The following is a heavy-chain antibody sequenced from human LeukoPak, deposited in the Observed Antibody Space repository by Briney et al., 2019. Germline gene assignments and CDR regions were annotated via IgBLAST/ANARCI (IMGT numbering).Heavy chain of an antibody. J-gene: IGHJ4*02. CDR3: ARRIGSKDYFDF. CDR2: IYSSGST. D-gene: IGHD3-10*01. Sequence: SETLSLTCTVSGGSISNYHWSWTRQPPGQGLEWVAYIYSSGSTNYSPSLKSRVTISVDLSKNQFSLKLSSVTAADTAVYYCARRIGSKDYFDFWGQGALVTVSS. V-gene: IGHV4-59*01. CDR1: GGSISNYH.